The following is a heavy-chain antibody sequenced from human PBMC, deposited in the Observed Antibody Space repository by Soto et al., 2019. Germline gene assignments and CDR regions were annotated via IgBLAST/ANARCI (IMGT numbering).Heavy chain of an antibody. CDR2: IKSKTDGGTT. D-gene: IGHD3-22*01. CDR3: TTDQPYYYDSSGYGS. J-gene: IGHJ5*02. V-gene: IGHV3-15*01. CDR1: GFTFSNAW. Sequence: EVQLVESGGGLVKPGGSLRLSCAASGFTFSNAWMSWVRQAPGKGLEWVGRIKSKTDGGTTDYAAPVKGRFTISRDDSKNTLYLQMNSLKTEDTAVYYCTTDQPYYYDSSGYGSWGQGTLVIVSS.